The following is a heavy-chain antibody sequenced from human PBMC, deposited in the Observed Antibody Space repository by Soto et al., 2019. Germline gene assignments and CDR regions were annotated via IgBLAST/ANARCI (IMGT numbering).Heavy chain of an antibody. CDR1: GFTFSSYA. CDR3: AKVIWDSGYDFYYYGLDV. CDR2: ISYDGTDK. D-gene: IGHD5-12*01. Sequence: GGSLRLSCAASGFTFSSYAMHWVRQAPGKGLEWVAIISYDGTDKYYADSVKGRFTISRDNSKSTLYLQMSSLRAEDTAIYYCAKVIWDSGYDFYYYGLDVWGQGTTVTVSS. V-gene: IGHV3-30*18. J-gene: IGHJ6*02.